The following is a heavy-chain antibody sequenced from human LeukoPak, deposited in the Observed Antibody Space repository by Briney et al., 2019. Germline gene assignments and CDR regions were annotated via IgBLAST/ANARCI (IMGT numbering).Heavy chain of an antibody. Sequence: PGGSLRLSCAASGFTVSSNYMNWVPQAPGKGLKWFSVIYSGGSTYYPDSVKCRLTISRDNSKNTLYLQMSSLRAEDTAVYYCASRLDGIAVAGTADYWGQGTLVTVSS. J-gene: IGHJ4*02. CDR3: ASRLDGIAVAGTADY. V-gene: IGHV3-66*01. CDR1: GFTVSSNY. D-gene: IGHD6-19*01. CDR2: IYSGGST.